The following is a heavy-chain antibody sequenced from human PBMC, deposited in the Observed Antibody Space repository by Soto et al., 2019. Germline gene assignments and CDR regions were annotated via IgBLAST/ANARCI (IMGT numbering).Heavy chain of an antibody. CDR2: IDTRGGST. CDR3: ARDLPRDLVRGSFDI. J-gene: IGHJ3*02. Sequence: QAQLVQSGAEVKKPGASANISCKASGYTFTRYNIHWVRQAPGQGLEWMGIIDTRGGSTDYTQRFQGRVTMTRDTPTGTVYMHLSSLGSEDTAIYYCARDLPRDLVRGSFDIWGQGTMVTVSS. D-gene: IGHD3-10*01. V-gene: IGHV1-46*01. CDR1: GYTFTRYN.